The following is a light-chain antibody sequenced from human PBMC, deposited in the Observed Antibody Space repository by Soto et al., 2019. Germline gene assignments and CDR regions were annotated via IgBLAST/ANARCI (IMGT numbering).Light chain of an antibody. CDR2: AAS. J-gene: IGKJ1*01. V-gene: IGKV3-11*01. CDR1: QSVDTY. Sequence: ETVLTQSPATQSLSPGERATLSCRASQSVDTYLAWYQQKLGQAPRLLIYAASNRATGIPARFSGSGSGTDFTLTISSLEPEDLAVYYCQQRYNWPWTFGQGTKVDI. CDR3: QQRYNWPWT.